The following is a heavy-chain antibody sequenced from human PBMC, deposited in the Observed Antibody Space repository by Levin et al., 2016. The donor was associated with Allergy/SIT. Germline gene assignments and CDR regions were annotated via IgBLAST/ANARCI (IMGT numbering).Heavy chain of an antibody. CDR1: GYTFTGYY. J-gene: IGHJ4*02. Sequence: ASVKVSCKASGYTFTGYYMHWVRQAPGQGLEWMGWINPNSGGTNYAQKFQGRVTMTRDTSISTAYMELSRLRSDDTAVYYCARGPREGMIVVVIPSLIIYWGQGTLVTVSS. CDR3: ARGPREGMIVVVIPSLIIY. D-gene: IGHD3-22*01. CDR2: INPNSGGT. V-gene: IGHV1-2*02.